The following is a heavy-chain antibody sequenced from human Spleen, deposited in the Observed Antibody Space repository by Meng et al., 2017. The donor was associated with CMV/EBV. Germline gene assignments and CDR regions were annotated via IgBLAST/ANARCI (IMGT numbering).Heavy chain of an antibody. CDR3: ARRGVATSHYYYYGMDV. V-gene: IGHV1-18*01. CDR2: ISAYNGNT. J-gene: IGHJ6*02. Sequence: ASVKVSCKASGYTFTSYGISWVRQAPGQGLEWMGWISAYNGNTNYAQKLQGRVTMTTDTSTSTAYMELSSLRSEDTAVYYCARRGVATSHYYYYGMDVWGQGTTVTVSS. D-gene: IGHD5-12*01. CDR1: GYTFTSYG.